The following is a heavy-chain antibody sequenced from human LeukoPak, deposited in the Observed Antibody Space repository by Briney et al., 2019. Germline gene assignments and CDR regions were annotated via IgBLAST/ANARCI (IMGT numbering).Heavy chain of an antibody. CDR2: INHSGST. CDR1: GGSFSGYY. Sequence: SETLSLTCAVYGGSFSGYYWSWIPQPPGKGLEWIGEINHSGSTNYNPSLKSRVTISVDTSKNQFSLKLSSVTAADTAVYYCARGQGGSGYYYWGQGTLVTVSS. V-gene: IGHV4-34*01. CDR3: ARGQGGSGYYY. D-gene: IGHD3-22*01. J-gene: IGHJ4*02.